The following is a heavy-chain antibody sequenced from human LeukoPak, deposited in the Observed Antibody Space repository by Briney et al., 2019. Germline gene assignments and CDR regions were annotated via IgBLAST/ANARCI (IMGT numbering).Heavy chain of an antibody. CDR2: ISSSGSTI. V-gene: IGHV3-48*03. D-gene: IGHD5-18*01. Sequence: GGSLRLSCAASGFTFSSYEMNWVRQAPGKGLEWVSYISSSGSTIYYADFVKGRFTISRDNAKNSLYLQMNSLRAEDTAVYYCARAPPYSYGYFDYWGQGTLVTVSS. J-gene: IGHJ4*02. CDR3: ARAPPYSYGYFDY. CDR1: GFTFSSYE.